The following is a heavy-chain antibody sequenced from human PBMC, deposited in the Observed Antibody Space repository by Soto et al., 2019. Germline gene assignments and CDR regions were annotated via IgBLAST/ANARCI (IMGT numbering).Heavy chain of an antibody. V-gene: IGHV3-23*01. CDR2: ISGSGGST. D-gene: IGHD2-21*02. J-gene: IGHJ4*02. Sequence: TGGSLRLSCAASGFTFSSYAMSWVRQAPGKGLEWVSAISGSGGSTYYADSVKGRFTISRDNSKNTLYLQMNSLRAEDTAVYYCAKSKTTYCGGDCYSDYWGQGTLVTVSS. CDR1: GFTFSSYA. CDR3: AKSKTTYCGGDCYSDY.